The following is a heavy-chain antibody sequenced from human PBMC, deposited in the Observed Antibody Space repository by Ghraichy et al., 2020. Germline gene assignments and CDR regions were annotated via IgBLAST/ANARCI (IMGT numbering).Heavy chain of an antibody. CDR2: LYYSGRT. V-gene: IGHV4-39*01. J-gene: IGHJ3*02. CDR3: ASRDSEYSSTVAYM. Sequence: SETLSLTCTVSGGSITSSSYYWGWIRQPPGKGLEWIGSLYYSGRTSYNPSLNSRVTISVDTSKNQFSLKLSSVTAADTAVYYCASRDSEYSSTVAYMWGQGTMVTVSS. D-gene: IGHD6-6*01. CDR1: GGSITSSSYY.